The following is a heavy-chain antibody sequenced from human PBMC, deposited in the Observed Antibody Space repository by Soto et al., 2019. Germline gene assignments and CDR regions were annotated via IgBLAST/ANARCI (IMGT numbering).Heavy chain of an antibody. CDR3: AKDFGAGSDS. V-gene: IGHV3-30*18. CDR1: GFAFSTYG. Sequence: QVHLVESGGGVVQPGRSLTISCVGSGFAFSTYGMHWVRQAPAKGLEWVALISSDGTDKYYADSVKGRFSISRDNSKQTLSMQMDSLRPEDTAVYYCAKDFGAGSDSWGQGTLVNVSS. D-gene: IGHD2-21*01. J-gene: IGHJ5*02. CDR2: ISSDGTDK.